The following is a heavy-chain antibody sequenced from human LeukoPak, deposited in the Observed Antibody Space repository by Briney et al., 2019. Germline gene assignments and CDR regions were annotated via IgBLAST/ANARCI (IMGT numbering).Heavy chain of an antibody. CDR1: GFSLSSFN. D-gene: IGHD2/OR15-2a*01. CDR3: VRDHFYAFDY. J-gene: IGHJ4*02. Sequence: PGGSLRLSCAASGFSLSSFNMNWVRQAPGKGPEWISYITILSTTISYSDSVKGRFTISRDNAKNSLYLQMNSLRAEDTAVYYCVRDHFYAFDYWGQGTLAAVSS. V-gene: IGHV3-48*04. CDR2: ITILSTTI.